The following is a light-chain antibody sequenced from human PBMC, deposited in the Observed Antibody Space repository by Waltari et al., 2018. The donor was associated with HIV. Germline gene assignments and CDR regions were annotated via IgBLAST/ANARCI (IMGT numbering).Light chain of an antibody. CDR3: QQYGSSPWT. J-gene: IGKJ1*01. CDR2: GAS. Sequence: EIVLTQSPGTLSLSPGDRATLSCRASQSISSNFLAWYRQKPGQAPTLLIYGASSRATDIPDRFSGSGSETDFTLTIIRLEPEDFAVYYCQQYGSSPWTFGQGTKVEIK. CDR1: QSISSNF. V-gene: IGKV3-20*01.